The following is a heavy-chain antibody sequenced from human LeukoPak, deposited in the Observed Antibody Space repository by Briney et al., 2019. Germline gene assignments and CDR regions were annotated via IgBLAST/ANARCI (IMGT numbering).Heavy chain of an antibody. CDR2: IYYSGST. D-gene: IGHD1-26*01. CDR3: ARQGGGSGSYSYYYYYYYMDV. J-gene: IGHJ6*03. V-gene: IGHV4-39*01. Sequence: SETLSLTCTVSGGSISSSSYYWGWIRQPPGKGLEWIGSIYYSGSTYYNPSLKSRVTISVDTSKNQFSLKLSSVTAADTAVFYCARQGGGSGSYSYYYYYYYMDVWGKGTTVTVSS. CDR1: GGSISSSSYY.